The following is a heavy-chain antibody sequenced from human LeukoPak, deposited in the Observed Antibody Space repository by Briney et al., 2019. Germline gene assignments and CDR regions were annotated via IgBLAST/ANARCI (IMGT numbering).Heavy chain of an antibody. J-gene: IGHJ6*02. D-gene: IGHD3-10*01. CDR3: ARDTGWRYYGSGSYGMDV. CDR2: IYYSGST. V-gene: IGHV4-61*10. Sequence: SETLSLTCTVSGGSISSGSYYWSWIRQPAGKGLEWIGSIYYSGSTNYNPSLKSRVTISVDTSKNQFSLKLSSVTAADTAVYYCARDTGWRYYGSGSYGMDVWGQGTTVTVSS. CDR1: GGSISSGSYY.